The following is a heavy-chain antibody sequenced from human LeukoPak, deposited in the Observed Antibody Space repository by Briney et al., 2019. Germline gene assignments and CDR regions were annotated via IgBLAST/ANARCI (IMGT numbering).Heavy chain of an antibody. CDR2: IYYSGST. J-gene: IGHJ4*02. Sequence: SETLSLTCTVSGGSISSSSYYWGWIRQPPGKGPEWIGRIYYSGSTYYNPSLKSRVTISVDTYKNQFSLKVSSVTAADTAVYYCARAGYQLPPGSLTIDYWGQGTLVTVSS. CDR3: ARAGYQLPPGSLTIDY. D-gene: IGHD2-2*01. CDR1: GGSISSSSYY. V-gene: IGHV4-39*07.